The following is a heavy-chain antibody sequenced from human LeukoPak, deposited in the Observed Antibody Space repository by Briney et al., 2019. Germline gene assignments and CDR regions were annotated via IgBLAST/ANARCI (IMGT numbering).Heavy chain of an antibody. J-gene: IGHJ4*02. CDR1: GFTFSSYA. CDR2: ISGSGGST. CDR3: AKVPIAVAASRIYFDY. D-gene: IGHD6-19*01. Sequence: GGSLRLSCAASGFTFSSYAMSWVRQAPGKGLEWVSTISGSGGSTYYADSVKGRFTISRDNSKNTLFLQMNSPTAEAPAIYYRAKVPIAVAASRIYFDYWGQGTLVTVSS. V-gene: IGHV3-23*01.